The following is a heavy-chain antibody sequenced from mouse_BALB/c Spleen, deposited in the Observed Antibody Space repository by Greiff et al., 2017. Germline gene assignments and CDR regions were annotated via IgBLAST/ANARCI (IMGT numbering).Heavy chain of an antibody. D-gene: IGHD1-2*01. CDR2: ISYSGST. CDR3: ARLATATNYYAMDY. CDR1: GDSITSGY. Sequence: DVKLVESGPSLVKPSQTLSLTCSVTGDSITSGYWNWIRKFPGNKLEYMGYISYSGSTYYNPSLKSRISITRDTSKNQYYLQLNSVTTEDTATYYCARLATATNYYAMDYWGQGTSVTVSS. V-gene: IGHV3-8*02. J-gene: IGHJ4*01.